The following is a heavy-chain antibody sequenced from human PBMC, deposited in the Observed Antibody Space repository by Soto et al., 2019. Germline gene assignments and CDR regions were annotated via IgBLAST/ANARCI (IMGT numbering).Heavy chain of an antibody. CDR3: AKDRPDSGYDRGDAFDI. V-gene: IGHV3-30*18. CDR1: GFTFSSYG. Sequence: QVQLVESGGGVVQPGRSLRLSCAASGFTFSSYGMHWVRQAPGKGLEWVAVISYDGSNKYYADSVKGRFTISRDNSKNTLYLQMNSLRAEDTAVYYCAKDRPDSGYDRGDAFDIWGQGTMVTVSS. CDR2: ISYDGSNK. J-gene: IGHJ3*02. D-gene: IGHD5-12*01.